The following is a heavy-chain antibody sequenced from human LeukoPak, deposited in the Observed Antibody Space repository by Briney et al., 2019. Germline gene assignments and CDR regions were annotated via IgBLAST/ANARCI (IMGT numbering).Heavy chain of an antibody. CDR3: ARDRPDYDILTGYYGY. CDR1: GGTFSSYA. D-gene: IGHD3-9*01. J-gene: IGHJ4*02. CDR2: IIPLFGTA. V-gene: IGHV1-69*13. Sequence: SVKVSCKASGGTFSSYAISWVRQAPGQGLEWMGGIIPLFGTANYAQNFQGRVTITADESTSTAYMELSSLRSEDTAVYYCARDRPDYDILTGYYGYWGQGTLVTVSS.